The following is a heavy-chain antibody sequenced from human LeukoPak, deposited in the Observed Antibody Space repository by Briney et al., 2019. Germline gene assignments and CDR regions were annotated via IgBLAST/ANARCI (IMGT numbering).Heavy chain of an antibody. V-gene: IGHV4-34*01. CDR3: ARGPFYDFWSGYYKYYYYMDV. D-gene: IGHD3-3*01. Sequence: SETLSLTCAVYGGSFSGYYWSWIRQPPGKGLEWIGEINHSGSTNYNPSLKSRVTISVDTSKNQFSLKLSSVTAADTAVYYCARGPFYDFWSGYYKYYYYMDVWGKGTTVTVSS. CDR1: GGSFSGYY. CDR2: INHSGST. J-gene: IGHJ6*03.